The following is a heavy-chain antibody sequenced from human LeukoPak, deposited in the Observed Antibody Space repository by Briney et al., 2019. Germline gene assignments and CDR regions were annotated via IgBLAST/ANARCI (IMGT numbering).Heavy chain of an antibody. CDR1: GGSFSGYD. Sequence: SETLSLTCAVYGGSFSGYDWSWIRQPPGKGLEWIGEINHSGSTNYNPSLKSRVTISVDTSKNQFSLKLSSVTAADTAVYYCARRICRGGRCYSIDYWGQGTLVTASS. J-gene: IGHJ4*02. D-gene: IGHD2-15*01. CDR2: INHSGST. V-gene: IGHV4-34*01. CDR3: ARRICRGGRCYSIDY.